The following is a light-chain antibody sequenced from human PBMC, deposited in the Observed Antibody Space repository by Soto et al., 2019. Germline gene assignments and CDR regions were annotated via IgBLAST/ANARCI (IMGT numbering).Light chain of an antibody. Sequence: DIQMTQSPSSLSASVGDTVTITCRASQGIGNFLAWFQQKPGKAPTSLNSEASSLQSGVPSRFSGSGSGTDFTLTISSLQPEDFATYYCQQYHSYPVTFGGGTKVEFK. CDR3: QQYHSYPVT. J-gene: IGKJ4*01. V-gene: IGKV1-16*01. CDR1: QGIGNF. CDR2: EAS.